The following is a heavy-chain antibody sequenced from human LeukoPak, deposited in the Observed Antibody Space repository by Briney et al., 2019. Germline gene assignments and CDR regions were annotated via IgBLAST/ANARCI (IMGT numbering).Heavy chain of an antibody. CDR2: MNPNSGNT. D-gene: IGHD4-17*01. J-gene: IGHJ4*02. CDR1: GYTFTSYD. CDR3: ARAAYGDYAFDY. V-gene: IGHV1-8*03. Sequence: ASVKVSCKASGYTFTSYDINWVRQATGQGLEWMGWMNPNSGNTGYAQKFQGRVTITRNTSISTAYMELSSLRSDDTAVYCCARAAYGDYAFDYGGQGTLVTVSS.